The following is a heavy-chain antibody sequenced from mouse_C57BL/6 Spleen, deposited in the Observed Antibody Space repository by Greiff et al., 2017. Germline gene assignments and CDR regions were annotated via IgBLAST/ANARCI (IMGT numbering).Heavy chain of an antibody. J-gene: IGHJ2*01. V-gene: IGHV1-26*01. CDR1: GYTFTDYY. Sequence: EVQLQQSGPELVKPGASVKISCKASGYTFTDYYMNWVKQSHGKSLEWIGDINPNNGGTSYNQKFKGKATLTVDKSSSTAYMELRSLTSEDSAGSYCARGRRYFDYWGQGTTLTVSS. CDR2: INPNNGGT. D-gene: IGHD6-1*01. CDR3: ARGRRYFDY.